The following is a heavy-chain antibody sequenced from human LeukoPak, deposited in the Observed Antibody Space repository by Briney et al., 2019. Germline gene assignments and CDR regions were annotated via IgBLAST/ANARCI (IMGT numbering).Heavy chain of an antibody. Sequence: SETPSLTCAVYGGSFSGYFWSWIRQPPGKGLEWIGEVTHSGSTNYSPSLKSRVTISVDTSKNQFSLKLSSVTAADTAVYHCARGPPLAYYGTGGYYVFDYWGQGILVTVSS. CDR1: GGSFSGYF. CDR3: ARGPPLAYYGTGGYYVFDY. J-gene: IGHJ4*02. D-gene: IGHD3-22*01. V-gene: IGHV4-34*01. CDR2: VTHSGST.